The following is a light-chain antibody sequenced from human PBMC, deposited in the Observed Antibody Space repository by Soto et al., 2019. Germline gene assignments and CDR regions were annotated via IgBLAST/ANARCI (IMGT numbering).Light chain of an antibody. CDR2: GAS. J-gene: IGKJ1*01. CDR1: QSVNSRH. CDR3: QNYASSQT. V-gene: IGKV3-20*01. Sequence: EVVLTQSPGTLSLSPGERATLSCRASQSVNSRHLAWYQQKPGQAPRLLIYGASSRATGIPDRFSGSGSGTDFTLTISRLEPEDFAVYYCQNYASSQTFGQGTKVEIK.